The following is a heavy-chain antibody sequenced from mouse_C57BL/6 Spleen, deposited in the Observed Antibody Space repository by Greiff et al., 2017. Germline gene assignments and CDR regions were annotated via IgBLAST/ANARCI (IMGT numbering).Heavy chain of an antibody. Sequence: EVKVVESGGDLVKPGGSLKLSCAASGFTFSSYGMSWVRQTPDKRLEWVATISSGGSYTYYPDSVKGRFTISRDNAKNTLYLQMSSLKSEDTAMYYCARALITTVVAYYFDYWGQGTTLTVSS. D-gene: IGHD1-1*01. CDR1: GFTFSSYG. J-gene: IGHJ2*01. CDR2: ISSGGSYT. CDR3: ARALITTVVAYYFDY. V-gene: IGHV5-6*01.